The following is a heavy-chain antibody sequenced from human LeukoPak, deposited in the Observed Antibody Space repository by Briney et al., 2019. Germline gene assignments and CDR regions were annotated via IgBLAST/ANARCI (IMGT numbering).Heavy chain of an antibody. V-gene: IGHV1-24*01. J-gene: IGHJ3*02. D-gene: IGHD2-2*01. CDR1: GYTLTELS. Sequence: ASVKVSCKVSGYTLTELSMHWVRQAPGKGLEWMGGFDPEDGETIYAQKFQGRVTMTEDTPTDTAYMELSSLRSEDTAVYYCATGLIVVVPAAILDAFDIWGQGTMVTVSS. CDR2: FDPEDGET. CDR3: ATGLIVVVPAAILDAFDI.